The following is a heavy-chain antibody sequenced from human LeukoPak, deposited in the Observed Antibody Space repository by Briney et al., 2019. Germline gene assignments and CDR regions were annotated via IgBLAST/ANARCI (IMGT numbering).Heavy chain of an antibody. D-gene: IGHD3-9*01. CDR1: GFTFSSYA. CDR2: ISGSGGST. Sequence: GGSLRLSCAASGFTFSSYAMSWVRQAPGKGLEWVSAISGSGGSTYYADSVKGRFTISRDNAKNSLYLQMNSLRAEDTAVYYCARDLTDYYYYYYMDVWGKGTTVTISS. V-gene: IGHV3-23*01. CDR3: ARDLTDYYYYYYMDV. J-gene: IGHJ6*03.